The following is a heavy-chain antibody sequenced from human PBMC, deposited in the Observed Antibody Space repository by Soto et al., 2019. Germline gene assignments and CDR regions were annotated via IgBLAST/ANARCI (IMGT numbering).Heavy chain of an antibody. CDR1: GFSFKMYA. CDR3: AREGRGGATPYYFDS. V-gene: IGHV3-23*01. Sequence: PGGSLRLSCEASGFSFKMYAMSWVRQAPGKGLEWVSAISVSGGGTFYADSVKGRITISRDNSKNTLYLQVNALRVDDSAVYYCAREGRGGATPYYFDSWGQGTLVTVSS. CDR2: ISVSGGGT. J-gene: IGHJ4*02. D-gene: IGHD3-10*01.